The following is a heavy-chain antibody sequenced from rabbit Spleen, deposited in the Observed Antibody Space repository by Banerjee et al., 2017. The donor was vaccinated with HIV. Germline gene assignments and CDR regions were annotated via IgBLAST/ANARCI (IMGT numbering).Heavy chain of an antibody. V-gene: IGHV1S45*01. D-gene: IGHD1-1*01. CDR2: IDLVFGTT. CDR3: VRGASSSGYYSL. J-gene: IGHJ6*01. CDR1: GFSFSSGYW. Sequence: QQQLVESGGGLVKPGASLTLTCKASGFSFSSGYWMCWVRQAPGKGLEWIGYIDLVFGTTSYATWANGRFPISSHNAQNTLYLQLNSLTAADTATYFCVRGASSSGYYSLWGQGTLVTVS.